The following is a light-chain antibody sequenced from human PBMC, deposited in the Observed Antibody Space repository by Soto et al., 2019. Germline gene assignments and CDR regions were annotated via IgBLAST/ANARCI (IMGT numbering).Light chain of an antibody. Sequence: QSVLTQPPSVSGAPGQRVTISCTGSSSNIGAGYNVHWYQQLPGTAPKLLIYGNSNRPSGVPDRFSGSKSGTSASLAITGLQAEDDADYYCQYYDSSLSGWVFGGGTKVTVL. CDR3: QYYDSSLSGWV. J-gene: IGLJ3*02. V-gene: IGLV1-40*01. CDR1: SSNIGAGYN. CDR2: GNS.